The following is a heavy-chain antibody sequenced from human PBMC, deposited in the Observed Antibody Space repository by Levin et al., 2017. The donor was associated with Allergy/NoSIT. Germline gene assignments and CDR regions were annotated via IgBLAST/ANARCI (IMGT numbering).Heavy chain of an antibody. V-gene: IGHV5-51*01. D-gene: IGHD3-10*01. CDR1: GFSFINYW. CDR3: ARLAASSGTEVINIHYVDP. Sequence: GESLKISCKGSGFSFINYWIAWVRQTPGRGLEWLGVIHPGNSDARYSPSFQGQVTISADRSVNTAFLQWSSLKASDTAMYYCARLAASSGTEVINIHYVDPWGQGTLVTVSS. CDR2: IHPGNSDA. J-gene: IGHJ5*02.